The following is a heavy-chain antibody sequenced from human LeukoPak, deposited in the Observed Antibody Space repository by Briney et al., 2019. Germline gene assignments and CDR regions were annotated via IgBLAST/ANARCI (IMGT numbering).Heavy chain of an antibody. J-gene: IGHJ5*02. V-gene: IGHV1-46*01. CDR1: GYTFISNY. CDR3: ARVAWDTILWRWENLFDL. CDR2: INPNGGTT. Sequence: ASVKVSCKASGYTFISNYIHWLRQSPAQGLEWMGVINPNGGTTSYAQKLQDRVTMTRDTSTSTAYMELSRLRSEDTAVYYCARVAWDTILWRWENLFDLWGQGTLVTVSS. D-gene: IGHD2-21*01.